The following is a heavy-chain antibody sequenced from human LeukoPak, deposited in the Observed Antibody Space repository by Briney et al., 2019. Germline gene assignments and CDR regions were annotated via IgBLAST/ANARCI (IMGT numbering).Heavy chain of an antibody. Sequence: GGSLRLSCAGSGLTFSSYYMHWVRQAPGKGLVWVSRIISDGSSTSYADSVKGRFTISRDNAKNTLYLQMNSLRAEDTAVYYCARGYCSGGSCYYDYWGQGTLVTVSS. CDR2: IISDGSST. D-gene: IGHD2-15*01. CDR3: ARGYCSGGSCYYDY. J-gene: IGHJ4*02. V-gene: IGHV3-74*01. CDR1: GLTFSSYY.